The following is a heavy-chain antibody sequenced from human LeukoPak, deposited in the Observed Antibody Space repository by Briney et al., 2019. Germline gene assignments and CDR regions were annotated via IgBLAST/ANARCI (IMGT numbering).Heavy chain of an antibody. V-gene: IGHV3-74*01. CDR2: INLDGTIT. Sequence: GGSLRLSCATSGFTFSDYWMHWVRQAPGKGLVDVAIINLDGTITTYADSVKGRFTISRDNAKNTLYLQMNSLRAEDTAVYYCAGLSGSYFANHWGQGTLVTVSS. J-gene: IGHJ5*02. CDR1: GFTFSDYW. D-gene: IGHD1-26*01. CDR3: AGLSGSYFANH.